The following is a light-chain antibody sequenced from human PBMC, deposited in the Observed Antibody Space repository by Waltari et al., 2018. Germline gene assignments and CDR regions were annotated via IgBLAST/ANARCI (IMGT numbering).Light chain of an antibody. CDR1: KSGENY. CDR2: QDS. CDR3: QAWDSSTAP. Sequence: SYELTQPPSVSVSPGQPASITCSGAKSGENYACWYQQKPGQSPVLVIYQDSKRPSGIPERFSGSNSGNTATLTISGTQAMDEADYYCQAWDSSTAPFGGGTKLTVL. J-gene: IGLJ2*01. V-gene: IGLV3-1*01.